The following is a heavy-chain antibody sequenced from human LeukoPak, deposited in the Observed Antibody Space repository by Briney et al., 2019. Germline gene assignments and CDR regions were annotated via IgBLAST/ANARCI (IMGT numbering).Heavy chain of an antibody. J-gene: IGHJ4*02. CDR3: ARASSGWYGLFDN. CDR2: IHGSGNT. V-gene: IGHV4-59*01. Sequence: PSETLSLTCSVSGGSIINYYWSWIRQPPGKALEWIGYIHGSGNTNYNPSLKRRVTISVDTSRNQFSLRLRSVTAADTAVYYCARASSGWYGLFDNWGQGTLVTLSS. D-gene: IGHD6-19*01. CDR1: GGSIINYY.